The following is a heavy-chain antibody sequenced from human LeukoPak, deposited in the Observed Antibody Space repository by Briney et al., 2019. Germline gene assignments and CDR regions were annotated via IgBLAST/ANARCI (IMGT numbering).Heavy chain of an antibody. Sequence: GGSLRLSCAASGFTFSDYCMSWIRQAPGKGLEWVSYISSSGSTIYYADSVKGRFTISRDNAKNSLYLQMNSLRAEDTAVYYCARDGRNPKWGYYYYYMDVWGKGTTVTVSS. CDR3: ARDGRNPKWGYYYYYMDV. J-gene: IGHJ6*03. V-gene: IGHV3-11*01. CDR1: GFTFSDYC. D-gene: IGHD1-26*01. CDR2: ISSSGSTI.